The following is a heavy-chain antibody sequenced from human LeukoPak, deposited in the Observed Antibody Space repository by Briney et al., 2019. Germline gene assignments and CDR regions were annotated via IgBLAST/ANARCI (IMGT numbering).Heavy chain of an antibody. V-gene: IGHV3-33*08. D-gene: IGHD3-22*01. CDR1: GFTVSSNY. Sequence: GGSLRLSCAASGFTVSSNYMSWVRQAPGKGLEWVAVIWYGGSNKYYADSVKGRFTISRDNSKNTLYLQMNSLRAEDTAVYYCARAYYYDTSATPDYWGQGTLVTVSS. CDR3: ARAYYYDTSATPDY. J-gene: IGHJ4*02. CDR2: IWYGGSNK.